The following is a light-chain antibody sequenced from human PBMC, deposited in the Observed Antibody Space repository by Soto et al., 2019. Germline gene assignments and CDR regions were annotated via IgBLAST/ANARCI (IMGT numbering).Light chain of an antibody. CDR3: AAWDDSLNVVV. V-gene: IGLV1-44*01. Sequence: QSVLTQPLSTSGTPGQRVTISCSGSRSNIGSNTVNWYQQLPGAAPKLLIYSNDQRPSGVPDRLSGSKSGTSASLAFSGLQSEDEADYYCAAWDDSLNVVVFGGGTKLTVL. CDR2: SND. CDR1: RSNIGSNT. J-gene: IGLJ2*01.